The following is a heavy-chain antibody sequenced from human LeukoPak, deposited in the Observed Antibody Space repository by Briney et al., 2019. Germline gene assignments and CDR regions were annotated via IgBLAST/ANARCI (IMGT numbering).Heavy chain of an antibody. J-gene: IGHJ4*02. V-gene: IGHV4-39*01. CDR2: INYRGST. CDR1: GGSISSSDYY. CDR3: ARRDCSGGSCQYFDY. Sequence: SETLPLTCTVSGGSISSSDYYWGWIRQPPGKGLEWIGIINYRGSTYYNPSLKSRVTTSVDTSKNQFSLKLSSVTAADTAMYYCARRDCSGGSCQYFDYWGQGTQVTVSS. D-gene: IGHD2-15*01.